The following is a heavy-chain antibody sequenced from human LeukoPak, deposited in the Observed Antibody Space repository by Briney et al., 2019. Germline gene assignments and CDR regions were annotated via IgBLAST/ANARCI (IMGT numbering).Heavy chain of an antibody. V-gene: IGHV4-39*07. CDR3: ARGRTPPDSSSWYSRPNYYYYMDV. CDR2: IYYSGNT. Sequence: SETLSLTCTVSGVSISSSNSYWGWIRQPPGKGLEWIGSIYYSGNTYYNASLKSQVSISIDTSKNQFSLKLSSVTAADTAVYYCARGRTPPDSSSWYSRPNYYYYMDVWGKGTTVTISS. J-gene: IGHJ6*03. CDR1: GVSISSSNSY. D-gene: IGHD6-13*01.